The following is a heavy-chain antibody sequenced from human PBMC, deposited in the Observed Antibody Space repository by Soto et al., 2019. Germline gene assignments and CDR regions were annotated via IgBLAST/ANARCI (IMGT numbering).Heavy chain of an antibody. D-gene: IGHD2-21*01. J-gene: IGHJ4*02. V-gene: IGHV3-23*01. Sequence: EVQLLESGGGLVQPGGALRLSCAASGFTFSSHAMRWVRQAPGKGLEWISSISAGSEGAYYADSVKGRFTISRDNSNNTLYLQMNSLRAEDTAVYYCASDLWWNLHWGKGTLVTVSS. CDR2: ISAGSEGA. CDR3: ASDLWWNLH. CDR1: GFTFSSHA.